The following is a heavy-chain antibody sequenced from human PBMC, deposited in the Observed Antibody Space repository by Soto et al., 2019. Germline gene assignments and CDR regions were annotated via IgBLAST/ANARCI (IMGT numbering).Heavy chain of an antibody. D-gene: IGHD2-2*01. J-gene: IGHJ4*02. CDR3: AKVPDIVVVPATYYFDY. CDR2: ISGSGGST. Sequence: GGSLRLSCAASGFTFSSYAMSWVRQAPGKGLEWVSAISGSGGSTYYADSVKGRFTISRDNSKNTLYLQMNSLRAEDTAVYYCAKVPDIVVVPATYYFDYWGQGTLVTVSS. CDR1: GFTFSSYA. V-gene: IGHV3-23*01.